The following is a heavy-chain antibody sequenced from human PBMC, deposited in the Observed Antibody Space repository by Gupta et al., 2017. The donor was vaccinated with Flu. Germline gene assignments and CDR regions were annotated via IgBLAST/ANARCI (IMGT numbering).Heavy chain of an antibody. D-gene: IGHD6-6*01. Sequence: GLEWIGYIFYSGSTNYNPSLKSRVTISLDMSKNQFSLKLTSVTAADTAVYYCARVSWYTTSSVRWYFDLWGRGTLVTVSS. CDR2: IFYSGST. CDR3: ARVSWYTTSSVRWYFDL. V-gene: IGHV4-59*01. J-gene: IGHJ2*01.